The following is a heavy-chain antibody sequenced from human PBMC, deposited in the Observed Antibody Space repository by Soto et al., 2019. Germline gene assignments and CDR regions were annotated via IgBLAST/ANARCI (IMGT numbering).Heavy chain of an antibody. J-gene: IGHJ3*02. CDR2: ISYDGSNK. CDR1: GFTFGSYG. D-gene: IGHD6-6*01. Sequence: GGSLRLSCAASGFTFGSYGMHWVRQAPGKGLEWVAVISYDGSNKYYADSVKGRFTISRDNSKNTLYLQMNSLRAEDTAVYYCAKDEPSYSSSAGDAFDIWGQGTMVTVSS. V-gene: IGHV3-30*18. CDR3: AKDEPSYSSSAGDAFDI.